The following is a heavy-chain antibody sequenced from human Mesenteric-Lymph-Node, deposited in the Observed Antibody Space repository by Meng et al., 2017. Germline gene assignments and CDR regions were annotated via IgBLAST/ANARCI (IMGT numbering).Heavy chain of an antibody. J-gene: IGHJ4*02. Sequence: SETLSLTCTVSGGSISGYYWSWIRQAPGKGLEFLGYIFHSGTSNYNPSLKSRLTMSVDTSRNQFSLKLSSVTAADTAVYYCAKAEAAYSYGRDYFDYWGQGTLVTVSS. CDR2: IFHSGTS. V-gene: IGHV4-59*01. CDR3: AKAEAAYSYGRDYFDY. D-gene: IGHD5-18*01. CDR1: GGSISGYY.